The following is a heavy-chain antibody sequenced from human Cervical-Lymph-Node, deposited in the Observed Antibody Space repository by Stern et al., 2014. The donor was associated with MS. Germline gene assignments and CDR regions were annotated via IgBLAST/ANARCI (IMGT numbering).Heavy chain of an antibody. CDR3: ARHQEGIAAY. CDR2: ITPLFGTT. V-gene: IGHV1-69*01. J-gene: IGHJ4*02. CDR1: GDIFSNFD. D-gene: IGHD6-13*01. Sequence: QVKLVESGAEVKKPGSSVKVSCKASGDIFSNFDISWVRQAPGQGLEWMGGITPLFGTTNYAQRFQGRVTFTADESTNTVYMELSSLRADDTAVFYCARHQEGIAAYWGQGTLVTVSS.